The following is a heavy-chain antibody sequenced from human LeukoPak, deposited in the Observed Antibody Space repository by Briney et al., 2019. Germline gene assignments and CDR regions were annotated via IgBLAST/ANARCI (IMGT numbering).Heavy chain of an antibody. D-gene: IGHD3-3*01. CDR2: TYYRSKWYN. J-gene: IGHJ6*03. CDR3: ARGRFLEWLLPGDYYYMDV. V-gene: IGHV6-1*01. Sequence: SQTLSLTCAISGDSVSSNSAAWNWIRQSPSRGLEWLGRTYYRSKWYNDYAVSVKSRITINPDTSKNQFSLQLNSVTPEDTAVYYCARGRFLEWLLPGDYYYMDVWGKGTTVTVSS. CDR1: GDSVSSNSAA.